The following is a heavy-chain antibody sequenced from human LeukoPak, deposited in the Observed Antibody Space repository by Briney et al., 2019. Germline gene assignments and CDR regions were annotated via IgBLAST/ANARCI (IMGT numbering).Heavy chain of an antibody. Sequence: GASVKVSCKASGYTFTGYYMHWVRQAPGQGLEWMGWINPNSGGTNYAQKFKGRVTMTRDTSISTAYMELSRLRSDDTAVYYCARDLGPTNVLLWFGELCYWGQGTLVTVSS. CDR3: ARDLGPTNVLLWFGELCY. V-gene: IGHV1-2*02. CDR1: GYTFTGYY. J-gene: IGHJ4*02. CDR2: INPNSGGT. D-gene: IGHD3-10*01.